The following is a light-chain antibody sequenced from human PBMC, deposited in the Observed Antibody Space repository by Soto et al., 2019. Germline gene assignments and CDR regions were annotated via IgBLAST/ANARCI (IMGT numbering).Light chain of an antibody. CDR2: SNN. J-gene: IGLJ1*01. Sequence: QSVLTQPPSASGTPGQRVTISCSGSSSNIGSNTVNWYQQITGTAPKLLIYSNNQRPSGVPDRFSGSKSGTSASLAISGLQSEDEADYYCAAWDDSLNGYVFGTGTKLTVL. CDR1: SSNIGSNT. CDR3: AAWDDSLNGYV. V-gene: IGLV1-44*01.